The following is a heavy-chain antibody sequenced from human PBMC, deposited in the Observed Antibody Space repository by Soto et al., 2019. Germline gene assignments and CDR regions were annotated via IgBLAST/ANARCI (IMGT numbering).Heavy chain of an antibody. Sequence: PGGSLRLSCAASAFTFDTYAMSWVRQAPGKGLEWVSAISGSGGSTYYADSVKGRFTISRDNSKNTLYLQMNSLRAEDTAVYYCAKEPGYSDSSGSNKWFDPWGQGTLVTVSS. CDR2: ISGSGGST. CDR1: AFTFDTYA. V-gene: IGHV3-23*01. J-gene: IGHJ5*02. D-gene: IGHD3-22*01. CDR3: AKEPGYSDSSGSNKWFDP.